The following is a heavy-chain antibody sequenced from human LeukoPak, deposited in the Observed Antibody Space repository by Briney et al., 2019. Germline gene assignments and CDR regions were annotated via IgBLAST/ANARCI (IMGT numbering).Heavy chain of an antibody. CDR1: GFTFSNSA. J-gene: IGHJ4*02. V-gene: IGHV3-30*01. CDR3: ARGKAIRGTIIKPFDS. D-gene: IGHD3-10*01. Sequence: GRSLRLSCAASGFTFSNSAMHWVRQAPGKGLEWVAVISFDGSNKYYADSVKGRFTISRDNSKSTLYLQMNSLRAEGTALYYCARGKAIRGTIIKPFDSWGQGTLVTVSS. CDR2: ISFDGSNK.